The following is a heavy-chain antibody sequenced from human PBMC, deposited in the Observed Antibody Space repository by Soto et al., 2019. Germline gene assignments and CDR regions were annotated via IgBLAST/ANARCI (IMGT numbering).Heavy chain of an antibody. CDR1: GYIFTAYS. CDR2: VNPIGGST. CDR3: AREENCSDGICYSEYFQR. V-gene: IGHV1-46*01. Sequence: QVQLVQSGAEVKKPGASVKVSCKASGYIFTAYSMHWVRQAPGQGLEWMGVVNPIGGSTNYAQKFQGRLTITRDTSTSKVYMDLSSLTSEDTPVYYCAREENCSDGICYSEYFQRWGQGTLVTVSS. J-gene: IGHJ1*01. D-gene: IGHD2-15*01.